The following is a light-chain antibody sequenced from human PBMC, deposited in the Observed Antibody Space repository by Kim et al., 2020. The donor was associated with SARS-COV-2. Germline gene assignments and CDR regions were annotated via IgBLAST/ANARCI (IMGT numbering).Light chain of an antibody. J-gene: IGKJ5*01. V-gene: IGKV3-15*01. CDR1: QRVGSN. Sequence: EIVMTQSPAILSVSPGERATLSCRGSQRVGSNLAWYQQKPGQAPRLLIYGASTRATGIPDRFSGSGSGTEFTLTISSLQSEDFAVYYCQQYNEWPSITFGQGTRLDIK. CDR2: GAS. CDR3: QQYNEWPSIT.